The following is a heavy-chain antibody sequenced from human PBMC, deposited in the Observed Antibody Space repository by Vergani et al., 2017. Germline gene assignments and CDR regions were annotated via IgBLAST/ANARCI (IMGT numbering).Heavy chain of an antibody. CDR3: AKTLVDTAPDYYYYYMDV. V-gene: IGHV3-30*18. CDR2: ISYDGSNK. Sequence: QVQLVESGGGVVQPGRSLRLSCAASGFTFSSYGMHWVRQAPGKGLEWVAVISYDGSNKYYADSVKGRFTSSRDNSKNTLYLQMNSLRAEDTAVYYCAKTLVDTAPDYYYYYMDVWGKGTTVTVSS. D-gene: IGHD5-18*01. J-gene: IGHJ6*03. CDR1: GFTFSSYG.